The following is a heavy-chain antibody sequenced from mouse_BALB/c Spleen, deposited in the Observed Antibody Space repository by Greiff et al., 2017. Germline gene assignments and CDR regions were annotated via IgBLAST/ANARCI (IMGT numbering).Heavy chain of an antibody. CDR3: ARDGWFAY. Sequence: EVKLMESGGGLVQPGGSLKLSCAASGFTFSSYGMSWVRQTPDKRLELVATINSNGGSTYYPDSVKGRFTISRDNAKNTLYLQMSSLKSEDTAMYYCARDGWFAYWGQGTLVTVSA. CDR2: INSNGGST. CDR1: GFTFSSYG. J-gene: IGHJ3*01. V-gene: IGHV5-6-3*01.